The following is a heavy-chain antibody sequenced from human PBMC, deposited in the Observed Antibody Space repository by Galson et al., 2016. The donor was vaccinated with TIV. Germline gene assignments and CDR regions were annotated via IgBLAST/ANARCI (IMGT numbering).Heavy chain of an antibody. CDR1: GGSFGDYS. V-gene: IGHV4-34*01. D-gene: IGHD2-2*01. CDR2: INHSGST. CDR3: ARVHWDVIVVPAATPNNWFDP. Sequence: ETLSLTCVVYGGSFGDYSWNWIRQPPGKGLEWIGEINHSGSTNYNPSLKSRVTISLDTSKNQFSLKLSSVTAADTAVYYCARVHWDVIVVPAATPNNWFDPWGQGTLVIVSS. J-gene: IGHJ5*02.